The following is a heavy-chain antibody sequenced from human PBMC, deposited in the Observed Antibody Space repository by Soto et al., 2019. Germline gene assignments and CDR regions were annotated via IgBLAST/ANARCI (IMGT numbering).Heavy chain of an antibody. Sequence: QVHLVQSGAEVKKPGASVKVSCKGSGYGFTTYGITWVRQAPGQGLEWKTWISAHNGNTNYAQKLPGRVTVTRDTSTSTAYMELRSLRSDVTAVYYCARGRYGDYWGQGALVTVSS. CDR3: ARGRYGDY. V-gene: IGHV1-18*01. CDR1: GYGFTTYG. D-gene: IGHD1-1*01. J-gene: IGHJ4*02. CDR2: ISAHNGNT.